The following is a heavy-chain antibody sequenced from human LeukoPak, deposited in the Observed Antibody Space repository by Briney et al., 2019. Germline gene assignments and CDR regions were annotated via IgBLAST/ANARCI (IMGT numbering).Heavy chain of an antibody. Sequence: GGSLRLSCAASGFTFSSFWMSWVRQAPGKGLEWVANIKQDGSEKYYVDSVKGRFTISRDNAKNSLYLQMNSLRAEDTAVYYCARVVHCSGGSCYGYYYYYYMDVWGKGTTVTVSS. J-gene: IGHJ6*03. CDR3: ARVVHCSGGSCYGYYYYYYMDV. V-gene: IGHV3-7*01. CDR2: IKQDGSEK. D-gene: IGHD2-15*01. CDR1: GFTFSSFW.